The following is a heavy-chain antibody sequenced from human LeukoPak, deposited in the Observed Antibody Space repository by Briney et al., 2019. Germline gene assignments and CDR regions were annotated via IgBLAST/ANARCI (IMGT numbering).Heavy chain of an antibody. V-gene: IGHV3-48*03. CDR3: ARSLGPTKPFDF. Sequence: GGSLRLSCVASGFVFNSYEMSWVRQVPGKGLEWLSYITARGDTIYYADSVRGRFTISRDNAKLSLFLQMNTLRAEDTALYYCARSLGPTKPFDFWGKGTPVTVSS. J-gene: IGHJ4*02. CDR1: GFVFNSYE. CDR2: ITARGDTI. D-gene: IGHD5-24*01.